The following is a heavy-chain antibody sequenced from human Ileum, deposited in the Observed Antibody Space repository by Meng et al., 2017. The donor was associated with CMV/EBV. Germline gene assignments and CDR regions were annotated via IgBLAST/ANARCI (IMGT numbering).Heavy chain of an antibody. D-gene: IGHD3/OR15-3a*01. CDR1: FA. V-gene: IGHV1-18*01. Sequence: FAISWVRQAPGRGLEWMGWITTYNGNTNYDRRRQGRVSMTADSSTSTVYMELGRLTSDDTAIYYCARDESIMISGLIRSSPYGMDVWGLGTTVTVSS. CDR2: ITTYNGNT. J-gene: IGHJ6*02. CDR3: ARDESIMISGLIRSSPYGMDV.